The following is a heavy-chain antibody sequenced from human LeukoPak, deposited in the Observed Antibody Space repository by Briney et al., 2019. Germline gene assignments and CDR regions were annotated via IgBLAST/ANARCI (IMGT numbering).Heavy chain of an antibody. CDR1: GFTFSSYA. CDR2: ISYDGSNK. V-gene: IGHV3-30-3*01. D-gene: IGHD1-7*01. Sequence: GGSLRLSCAASGFTFSSYAMHWVRQAPGKGLEWVAVISYDGSNKYYADSVKGRFTISRDNSKNTLYLQMNSLRAEDTAVYYCAKDRAGRNYVDAFDIWGQGTMVTVSS. CDR3: AKDRAGRNYVDAFDI. J-gene: IGHJ3*02.